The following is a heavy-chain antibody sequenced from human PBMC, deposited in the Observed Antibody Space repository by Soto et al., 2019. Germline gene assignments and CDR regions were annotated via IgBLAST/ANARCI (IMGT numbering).Heavy chain of an antibody. CDR2: IWYDGSNK. J-gene: IGHJ4*02. CDR3: ARGSRSGFDFDY. Sequence: QVQLVESGGGVVQPGRSLRLSCAASGFTFSSYGMHWVRQAPGKGLEWVAVIWYDGSNKYYADSVKGRFTIYRDNSKNTLYLQMNSLRAEDTAVYYCARGSRSGFDFDYWGQGTLVTVSS. V-gene: IGHV3-33*01. CDR1: GFTFSSYG. D-gene: IGHD3-3*01.